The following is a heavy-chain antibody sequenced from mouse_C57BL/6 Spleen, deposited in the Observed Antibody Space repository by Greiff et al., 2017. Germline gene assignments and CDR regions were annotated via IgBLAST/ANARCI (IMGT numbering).Heavy chain of an antibody. V-gene: IGHV5-9-1*02. D-gene: IGHD2-10*02. CDR1: GFTFSSYA. CDR2: ISSGGDYI. CDR3: TRSSLVFFDY. J-gene: IGHJ2*01. Sequence: EVKVVESGGGLVKPGGSLKLSCAASGFTFSSYAMSWVRQTPEKRLEWVAYISSGGDYIYYAGTVKGRFTISRDNARNTLYLQMSSLKSEDTAMYYCTRSSLVFFDYWGQGTTLTVSS.